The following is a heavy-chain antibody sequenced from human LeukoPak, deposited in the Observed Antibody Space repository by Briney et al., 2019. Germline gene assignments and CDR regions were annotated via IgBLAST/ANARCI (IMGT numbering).Heavy chain of an antibody. V-gene: IGHV1-69*04. CDR3: ASAGEMATILPGY. Sequence: SVKVSCKASGGTFSSYAISWVRQAPGQGLEWMGRIILILGIANYAQKFQGRVTITADKSTSTAYMELSSLRSEDTAVYYCASAGEMATILPGYWGQGTLVTVSS. J-gene: IGHJ4*02. CDR2: IILILGIA. CDR1: GGTFSSYA. D-gene: IGHD5-24*01.